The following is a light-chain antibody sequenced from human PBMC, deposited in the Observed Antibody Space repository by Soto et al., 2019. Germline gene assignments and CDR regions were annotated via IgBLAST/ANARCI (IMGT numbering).Light chain of an antibody. CDR2: EVS. J-gene: IGLJ1*01. V-gene: IGLV2-23*02. CDR1: SSDVGSYNL. Sequence: QSALTQPASVSGSPGQSITISCTGTSSDVGSYNLVSWYQQHPGEAPKLMIYEVSKRPSGVSNRFSGSKSGNTASLTIFGLQAEDEADYYCCSYAGSSTYYVFGTRTKLTVL. CDR3: CSYAGSSTYYV.